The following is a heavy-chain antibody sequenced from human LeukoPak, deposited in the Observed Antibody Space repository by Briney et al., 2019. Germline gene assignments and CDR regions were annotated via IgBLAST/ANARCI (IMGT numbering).Heavy chain of an antibody. CDR3: AKDPLYYYDSSGYSLDS. CDR2: ISGIGGST. Sequence: PGASLRLSCAASGFTFSSYAMSWVRQAPGKGLEWVSAISGIGGSTYYADSVKGRFTISRDNSKNTLYLQMNSLRAEDTAVYSCAKDPLYYYDSSGYSLDSWGQGTLVTVSS. V-gene: IGHV3-23*01. J-gene: IGHJ4*02. D-gene: IGHD3-22*01. CDR1: GFTFSSYA.